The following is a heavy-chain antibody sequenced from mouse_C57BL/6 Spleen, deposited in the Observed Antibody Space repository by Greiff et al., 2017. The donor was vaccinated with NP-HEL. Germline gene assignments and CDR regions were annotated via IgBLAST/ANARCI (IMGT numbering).Heavy chain of an antibody. D-gene: IGHD1-1*01. CDR2: IYPGDGDT. CDR1: GYAFSSYW. J-gene: IGHJ2*01. V-gene: IGHV1-80*01. CDR3: ARDDYYGSSYFDY. Sequence: QVQLQQSGAELVKPGASVKISCKASGYAFSSYWMNWVKQRPGKGLEWIGQIYPGDGDTNYNGKFKGKATLTADKSSSTAYMQLSSLTSEDSAVYFCARDDYYGSSYFDYWGQGTTLTVSS.